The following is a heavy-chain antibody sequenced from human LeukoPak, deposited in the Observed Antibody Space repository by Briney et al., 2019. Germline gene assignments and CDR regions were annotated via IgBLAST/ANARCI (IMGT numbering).Heavy chain of an antibody. CDR2: ISSSGSTI. V-gene: IGHV3-48*04. D-gene: IGHD1-26*01. CDR1: GFTFSSYW. J-gene: IGHJ4*02. Sequence: GGSLRLSCAASGFTFSSYWMNWVRQAPGKGLEWVSYISSSGSTIYYADSVKGRFTISRDNAKNSLYLQMNSLRAEDTAVYYCATTSGSYYGFDYWGRGTLVTVSS. CDR3: ATTSGSYYGFDY.